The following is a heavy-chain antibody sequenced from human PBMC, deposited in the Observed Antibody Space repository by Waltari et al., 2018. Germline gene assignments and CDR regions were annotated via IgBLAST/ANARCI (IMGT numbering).Heavy chain of an antibody. J-gene: IGHJ3*02. Sequence: QVQLQESGPRLVKASETLSLTCTVSGGPINSYYWNWIRQPPGKGLEWIGYIHYSGSTNYNPSLKSRFTIFLDTSKTQFSLKLSSVTAADTAIYYCARDRGTWIQPHDAFDIWGQGTMVIVSS. CDR1: GGPINSYY. CDR2: IHYSGST. CDR3: ARDRGTWIQPHDAFDI. V-gene: IGHV4-59*01. D-gene: IGHD5-18*01.